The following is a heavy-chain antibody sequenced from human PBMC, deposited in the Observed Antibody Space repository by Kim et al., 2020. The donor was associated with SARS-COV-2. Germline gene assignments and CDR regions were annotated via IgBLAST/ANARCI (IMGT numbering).Heavy chain of an antibody. CDR3: ARLIVGATWGGAFDI. J-gene: IGHJ3*02. CDR2: IYYSGST. D-gene: IGHD1-26*01. CDR1: GGSISSYY. Sequence: SETLSLTCTVSGGSISSYYWSWIRQPPGKGLEWIGYIYYSGSTNYNPSLKSRVTISVDTSKNQFSLKLSSVTAADTAVYYCARLIVGATWGGAFDIWGQGTMVTVSS. V-gene: IGHV4-59*08.